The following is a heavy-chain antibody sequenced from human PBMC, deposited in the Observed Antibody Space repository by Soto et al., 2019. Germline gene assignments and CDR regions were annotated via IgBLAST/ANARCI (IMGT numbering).Heavy chain of an antibody. V-gene: IGHV3-21*01. CDR3: ARDLPDYDSSGYPTAGFDY. CDR1: GFTFSSYS. J-gene: IGHJ4*02. Sequence: EVQLVESGGGLVKPGGSLRLSCAASGFTFSSYSMNWVRQAPGKGLEWVSSISSSSSYIYYADSVKGRFTISRDNAKNSLYLQMNSLRAKDTAVYYCARDLPDYDSSGYPTAGFDYWGQGTLVTVSS. D-gene: IGHD3-22*01. CDR2: ISSSSSYI.